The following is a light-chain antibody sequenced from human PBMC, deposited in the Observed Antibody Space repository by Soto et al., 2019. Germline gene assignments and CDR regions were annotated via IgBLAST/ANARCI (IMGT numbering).Light chain of an antibody. J-gene: IGKJ5*01. V-gene: IGKV4-1*01. Sequence: DIVMTQSPDSLAVSLGERATIHCKSSQSLFFSANGKNYLAWYQKKPGQPPKLLIYWASNRESGVPDRFTGSGYGTDFTPAISSLQAEDLAVYYCQQYYDPPVTFGHGTRLEI. CDR2: WAS. CDR3: QQYYDPPVT. CDR1: QSLFFSANGKNY.